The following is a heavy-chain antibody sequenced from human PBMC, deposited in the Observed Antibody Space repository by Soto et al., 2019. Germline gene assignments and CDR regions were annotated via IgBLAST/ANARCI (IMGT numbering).Heavy chain of an antibody. Sequence: EVQLLESGGGLVQPGGSLRLSCAASGFTFSSYDISWVRQAPGKGPEWVSGISGSGGSVYYADSVRGRLTISRDNSRNMLYLQVNRLRAEDTAVYYCAKLGRECSAMSCHSYWYLDHWGRGTLVTVSS. CDR2: ISGSGGSV. CDR3: AKLGRECSAMSCHSYWYLDH. CDR1: GFTFSSYD. V-gene: IGHV3-23*01. D-gene: IGHD2-15*01. J-gene: IGHJ2*01.